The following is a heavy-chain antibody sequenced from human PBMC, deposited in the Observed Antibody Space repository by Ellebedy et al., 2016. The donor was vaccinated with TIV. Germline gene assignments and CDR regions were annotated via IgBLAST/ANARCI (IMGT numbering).Heavy chain of an antibody. Sequence: SETLSLTCAVSGGSISSSNWWSWVRQPPGKGLEWIGEIYHSGTTNYNPSLKSRVTISVDKSKSQFFLKLSSVTAADTAVYYCARDYYYDSYGYYRPVFDYWGQGALVTVSS. CDR1: GGSISSSNW. J-gene: IGHJ4*02. D-gene: IGHD3-22*01. CDR3: ARDYYYDSYGYYRPVFDY. V-gene: IGHV4-4*02. CDR2: IYHSGTT.